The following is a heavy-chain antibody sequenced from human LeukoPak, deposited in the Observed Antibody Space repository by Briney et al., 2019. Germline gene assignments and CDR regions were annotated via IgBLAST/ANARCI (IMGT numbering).Heavy chain of an antibody. J-gene: IGHJ4*02. V-gene: IGHV4-34*01. CDR2: INHSGST. CDR1: GGSFSGYY. Sequence: PSETLSLTCAAYGGSFSGYYWSWIRQPPGKGLEWIGEINHSGSTNYNPSLKSRVTISVDTSKNQFSLKLSSVTAADTAVYYCARGRGDYWGQGTLVTVSS. CDR3: ARGRGDY. D-gene: IGHD3-10*01.